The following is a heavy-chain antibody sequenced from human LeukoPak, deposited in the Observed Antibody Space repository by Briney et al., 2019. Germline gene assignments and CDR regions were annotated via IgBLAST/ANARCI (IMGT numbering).Heavy chain of an antibody. Sequence: ASVKVSCTASGGTFSSYAISWVRQAPGQGLEWMGWINSNSGGTYYAQNFQGRVTMTRDTSITTAYMELSRLRSDDTAVYYCARGGYSGTEKPNDYWGQGTQVTVSS. V-gene: IGHV1-2*02. CDR2: INSNSGGT. CDR3: ARGGYSGTEKPNDY. J-gene: IGHJ4*02. D-gene: IGHD1-26*01. CDR1: GGTFSSYA.